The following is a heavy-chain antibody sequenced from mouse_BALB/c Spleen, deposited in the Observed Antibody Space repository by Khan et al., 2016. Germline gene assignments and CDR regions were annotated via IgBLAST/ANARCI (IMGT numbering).Heavy chain of an antibody. V-gene: IGHV14-3*02. Sequence: VQLKQSGAELVKPGASVKLSCTASGFSIQDTYIHWVRQRPEQGLDWIGRIDPPNDDTKYDPKFQGKATITTDTSSNTAYLQLSSLTYEDTAGYYCARMYYGDYWGQGTTLTVSS. CDR3: ARMYYGDY. J-gene: IGHJ2*01. D-gene: IGHD1-1*01. CDR2: IDPPNDDT. CDR1: GFSIQDTY.